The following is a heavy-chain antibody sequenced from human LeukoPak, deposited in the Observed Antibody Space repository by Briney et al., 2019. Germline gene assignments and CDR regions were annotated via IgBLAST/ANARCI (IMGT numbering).Heavy chain of an antibody. CDR3: AKDSTTVVAEYYYGMDV. CDR1: GFTFSSYG. J-gene: IGHJ6*02. CDR2: ISYDGSKK. D-gene: IGHD4-23*01. V-gene: IGHV3-30*18. Sequence: GGSLRLSCAASGFTFSSYGMHWVRQAPGKGLEWVAAISYDGSKKYYADSVEGRFTISRDNSKNTLYLQMNSLRAEDTAVYYCAKDSTTVVAEYYYGMDVWGQGTTVTVSS.